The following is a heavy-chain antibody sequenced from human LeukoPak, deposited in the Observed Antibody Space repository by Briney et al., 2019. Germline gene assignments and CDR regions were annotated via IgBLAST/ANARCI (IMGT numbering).Heavy chain of an antibody. J-gene: IGHJ4*02. CDR2: IRWVSDK. CDR1: GFSLTTSGVG. CDR3: AHSAGYSSDYYDY. Sequence: SGPTLVKPTQTLMLTCTFSGFSLTTSGVGVGWIRQPPGKAPEWLERIRWVSDKRYRPSLRNRLNINKDTSKDQVVLTMTNRDPVDTATYYCAHSAGYSSDYYDYWGQGILVTVSS. D-gene: IGHD6-25*01. V-gene: IGHV2-5*02.